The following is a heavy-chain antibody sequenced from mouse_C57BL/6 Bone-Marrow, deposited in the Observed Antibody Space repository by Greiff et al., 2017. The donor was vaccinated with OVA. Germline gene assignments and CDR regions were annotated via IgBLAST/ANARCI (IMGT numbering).Heavy chain of an antibody. CDR2: IHPNSGST. CDR1: GYTFTSYW. CDR3: AREEAGKGDY. D-gene: IGHD4-1*01. J-gene: IGHJ2*01. Sequence: QVQLQQPGAELVRPGTSVKLSCKASGYTFTSYWMHWVKQRPGQGLEWIGMIHPNSGSTNYNEKFKSKATLTVDKSSSTAYMQLSSLTSEDSAVYYCAREEAGKGDYWGQGTTLTVSS. V-gene: IGHV1-64*01.